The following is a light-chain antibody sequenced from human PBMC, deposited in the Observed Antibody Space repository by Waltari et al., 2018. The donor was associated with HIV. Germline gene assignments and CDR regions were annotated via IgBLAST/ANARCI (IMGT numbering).Light chain of an antibody. CDR2: GNI. J-gene: IGLJ7*01. CDR1: SSNIGAGFA. CDR3: QSYDSSLSGAV. V-gene: IGLV1-40*01. Sequence: QSVLTQPPSVSGAPGQRVTISCTGSSSNIGAGFAVHWYQQLPGTAPKLLTYGNINRPSGVPDRFSGSKSGTSASLAISGLQAEDEADFYCQSYDSSLSGAVFGGGTQLTVL.